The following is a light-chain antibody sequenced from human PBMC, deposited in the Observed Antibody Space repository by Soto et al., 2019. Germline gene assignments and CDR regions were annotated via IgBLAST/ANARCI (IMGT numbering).Light chain of an antibody. CDR1: QSVSSNF. CDR2: GAS. V-gene: IGKV3-20*01. J-gene: IGKJ2*02. CDR3: QQYGSSPGT. Sequence: EIVLTQYPGTLSLSPGERATLSCRASQSVSSNFLAWYQQKPGQAPKLLISGASSRATGIPDRFSGSGSGTDFTLTISRLDPEDFALYSCQQYGSSPGTFGQGTKLEIK.